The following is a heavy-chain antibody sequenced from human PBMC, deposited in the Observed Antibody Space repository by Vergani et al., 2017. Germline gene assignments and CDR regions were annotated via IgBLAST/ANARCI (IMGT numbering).Heavy chain of an antibody. V-gene: IGHV4-59*02. J-gene: IGHJ4*02. CDR1: GASVNSYY. CDR3: ARSRIYYGAGSPDY. Sequence: QVKLQESGPGLVKPSETLSLTCTVSGASVNSYYWSWIRQPPGKGLEWMGYVSFRGATHYDPIVKGRMTISLNTSSNQFSLYLTSVTAADTAVYYCARSRIYYGAGSPDYWGQGTLVTVSS. D-gene: IGHD3-10*01. CDR2: VSFRGAT.